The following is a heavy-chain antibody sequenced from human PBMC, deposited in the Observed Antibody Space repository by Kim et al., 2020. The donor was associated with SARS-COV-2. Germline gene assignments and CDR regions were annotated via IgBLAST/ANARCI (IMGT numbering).Heavy chain of an antibody. CDR2: IYSGGST. CDR1: GFTVSQNY. J-gene: IGHJ4*02. Sequence: GGSLRLSCAASGFTVSQNYMTWVRQAPGKGLEWVSVIYSGGSTYYADFVKGRFIISRDNSKNTLYLQMTSLRAEDTAVYYCARGGYSGPLPSWVDYWGQGTLVTVSS. V-gene: IGHV3-53*01. CDR3: ARGGYSGPLPSWVDY. D-gene: IGHD5-12*01.